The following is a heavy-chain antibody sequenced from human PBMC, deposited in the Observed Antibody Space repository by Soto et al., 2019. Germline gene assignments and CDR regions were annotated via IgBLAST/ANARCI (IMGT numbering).Heavy chain of an antibody. CDR3: ARSLRPIAVAGKVYFQH. CDR2: ISSSSSTI. D-gene: IGHD6-19*01. V-gene: IGHV3-48*01. J-gene: IGHJ1*01. CDR1: GFTFSSYS. Sequence: EVQLVESGGGLVQPGGSLRLSCAASGFTFSSYSMNCVRQAQGKGLEWVSYISSSSSTIYYADSVKGRFTISRDNAKNSLYLQMNSLRAEDTAVYYCARSLRPIAVAGKVYFQHWGQGTLVTVSS.